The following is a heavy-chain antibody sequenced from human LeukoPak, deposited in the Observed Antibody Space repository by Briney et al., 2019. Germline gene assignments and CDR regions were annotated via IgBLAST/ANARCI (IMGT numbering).Heavy chain of an antibody. V-gene: IGHV3-23*01. D-gene: IGHD6-19*01. CDR1: GFSFSNYA. J-gene: IGHJ4*02. Sequence: GGSLRLSCAASGFSFSNYAMSWVRQAPGKGLECISSISGSGDTTYYTDSVEGRFIFSRDNSRNTLYLHMNSLRAEDTAVYYCTKAGPYYLACWGQGTLVTVYS. CDR2: ISGSGDTT. CDR3: TKAGPYYLAC.